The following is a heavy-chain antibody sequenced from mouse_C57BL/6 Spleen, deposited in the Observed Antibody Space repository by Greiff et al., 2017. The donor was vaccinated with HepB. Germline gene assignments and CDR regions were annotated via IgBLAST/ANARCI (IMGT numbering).Heavy chain of an antibody. Sequence: AAGGVAFSRYWMSWVRRAPGKGLEWIGEINPDSSTINYAPSLKDKFIISRDNAKNTLYLQMSKVRSEDTALYYCARQGGYDGYYFDYWGQGTTLTVSS. D-gene: IGHD2-3*01. V-gene: IGHV4-1*01. CDR2: INPDSSTI. J-gene: IGHJ2*01. CDR1: GVAFSRYW. CDR3: ARQGGYDGYYFDY.